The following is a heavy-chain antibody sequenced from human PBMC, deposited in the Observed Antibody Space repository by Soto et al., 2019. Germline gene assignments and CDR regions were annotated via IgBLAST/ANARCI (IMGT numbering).Heavy chain of an antibody. V-gene: IGHV4-38-2*02. Sequence: ASETLSLTCAVSGYSISTGFNWAWIRQPPGKGLEWIGSIYHSGSTYYNLSLKSRVTISSDTSTNTAYMELRNLRSDDTAVYYCARDPHEFWNSYFFDPWGPGTLVTVSS. D-gene: IGHD3-3*01. CDR3: ARDPHEFWNSYFFDP. CDR2: IYHSGST. CDR1: GYSISTGFN. J-gene: IGHJ5*02.